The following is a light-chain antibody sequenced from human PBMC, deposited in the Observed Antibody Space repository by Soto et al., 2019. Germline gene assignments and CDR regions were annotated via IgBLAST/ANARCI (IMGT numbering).Light chain of an antibody. J-gene: IGKJ4*01. CDR2: DAS. V-gene: IGKV3-11*01. Sequence: EVVLTQSPAILSLSPGERATLSCRASQSIRNYLAWYQQKPGQAPRLLIYDASNRATGIPARFSGSGSGTDFILTISSLEPEDSGVYYCQQRNDWVTFGGGTKVDIK. CDR1: QSIRNY. CDR3: QQRNDWVT.